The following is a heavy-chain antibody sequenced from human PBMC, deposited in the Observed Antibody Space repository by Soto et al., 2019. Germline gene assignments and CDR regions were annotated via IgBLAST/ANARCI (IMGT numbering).Heavy chain of an antibody. CDR1: GYTFTGYY. V-gene: IGHV1-2*04. CDR3: ARDGANWKKGHYYYMDV. J-gene: IGHJ6*03. Sequence: ASLKVSCKSSGYTFTGYYIHWVRQAPGQGLEWMGWINPNSGGTNYAQKFQGWVTMTRDTSISTAYMELSRLRSDDTAVYYCARDGANWKKGHYYYMDVWGKGTTVTVSS. D-gene: IGHD1-1*01. CDR2: INPNSGGT.